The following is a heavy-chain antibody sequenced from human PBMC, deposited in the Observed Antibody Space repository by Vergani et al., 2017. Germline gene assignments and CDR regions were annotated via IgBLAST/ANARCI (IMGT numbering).Heavy chain of an antibody. Sequence: QVQLQESGPGLVKPSETLSLTCTVSGGSISSYYWSWIRQPPGKGLEWIGYIYYSGSTNYNPSLKRRVTISVDTSKNQFSLKLSSVTAADTAVYDCARARIFQREYYFDYWGQGTLVTVSS. J-gene: IGHJ4*02. CDR3: ARARIFQREYYFDY. CDR1: GGSISSYY. V-gene: IGHV4-59*01. D-gene: IGHD2/OR15-2a*01. CDR2: IYYSGST.